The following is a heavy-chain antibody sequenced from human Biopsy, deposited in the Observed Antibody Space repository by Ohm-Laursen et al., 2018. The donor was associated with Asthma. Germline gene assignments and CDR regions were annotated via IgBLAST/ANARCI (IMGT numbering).Heavy chain of an antibody. CDR2: ISGSGRSA. Sequence: GSLRLSCAASGFNFTTYAIAWIRQAPGRGLEWISAISGSGRSAYYADSVKGQFTISRDNAKNTLYLQMHSLRAEDTAVYYCARGDSSNWSHYYFDYWGQGTLVTVSS. J-gene: IGHJ4*02. D-gene: IGHD3-22*01. V-gene: IGHV3-23*01. CDR1: GFNFTTYA. CDR3: ARGDSSNWSHYYFDY.